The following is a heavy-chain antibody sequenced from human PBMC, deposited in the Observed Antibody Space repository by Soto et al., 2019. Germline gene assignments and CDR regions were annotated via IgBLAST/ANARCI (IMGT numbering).Heavy chain of an antibody. V-gene: IGHV3-33*01. CDR3: ARGGDFWSGDYYYYGMDV. D-gene: IGHD3-3*01. Sequence: PGGSLRLSCAASGFTFSSYGMHWVRQAPGKGLEWVAVIWYDGSNKYYADSVKGRFTISRDNSKNTLYLQMNSLRAEDTAVYYCARGGDFWSGDYYYYGMDVWGQGTTVTVSS. CDR2: IWYDGSNK. J-gene: IGHJ6*02. CDR1: GFTFSSYG.